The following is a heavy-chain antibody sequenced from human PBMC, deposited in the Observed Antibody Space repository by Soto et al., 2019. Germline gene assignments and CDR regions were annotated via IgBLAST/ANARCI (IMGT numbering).Heavy chain of an antibody. CDR1: GFTFRNYA. D-gene: IGHD6-13*01. V-gene: IGHV3-23*01. CDR2: ISGDGGTT. CDR3: GKDQYGSSSWPLDFDF. Sequence: EVQLLESGGGLVQPGGSLRLSCAASGFTFRNYAMSWVRQAPGKGLEWVSAISGDGGTTYYADSVKGRFTISRDNSKNTLYLQLNSLRAEDTASYYCGKDQYGSSSWPLDFDFWGQGTLVTVSP. J-gene: IGHJ4*02.